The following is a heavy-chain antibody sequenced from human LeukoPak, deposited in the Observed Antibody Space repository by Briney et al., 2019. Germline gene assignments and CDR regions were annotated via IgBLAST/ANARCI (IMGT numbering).Heavy chain of an antibody. V-gene: IGHV3-23*01. CDR3: TREKYCSGTSCFPLFDP. D-gene: IGHD2-2*01. J-gene: IGHJ5*02. CDR2: ISGSGGST. CDR1: GFTFSSYA. Sequence: QSGGSLRLSCAASGFTFSSYAMSWARQAPGKGLEWVSAISGSGGSTYYADSVKGRFTISRDNSKNTLYLQMNSLRAEDTAVYYCTREKYCSGTSCFPLFDPWGQGALVTVSS.